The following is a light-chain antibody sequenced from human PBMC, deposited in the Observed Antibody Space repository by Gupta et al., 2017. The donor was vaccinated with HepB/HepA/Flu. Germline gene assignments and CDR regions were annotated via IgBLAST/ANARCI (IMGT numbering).Light chain of an antibody. CDR2: GKH. J-gene: IGLJ2*01. V-gene: IGLV3-19*01. CDR3: NSRDSSGNHPVV. CDR1: RLRSYY. Sequence: SSELTQDSAVSVALGQTFRITCQGDRLRSYYASWYQQKPGQAPVLVIYGKHNRPSGIPDRFSGSSSGKTASLTITGAQAEDEADYYCNSRDSSGNHPVVFGGGTKLTVL.